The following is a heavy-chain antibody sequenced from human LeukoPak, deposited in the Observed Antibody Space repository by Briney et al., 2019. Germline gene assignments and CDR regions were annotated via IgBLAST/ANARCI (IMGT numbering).Heavy chain of an antibody. CDR1: GFTFSSYS. J-gene: IGHJ4*02. D-gene: IGHD3-10*01. V-gene: IGHV4-34*01. Sequence: GSLRLSCAASGFTFSSYSMNWVRQAPGKGLEWIGEINHSGSTNYNPSLKSRVTISVDTSKNQFSLKLSSVTAADTAVYYCARSGFALDYWGQGTLVTVSS. CDR3: ARSGFALDY. CDR2: INHSGST.